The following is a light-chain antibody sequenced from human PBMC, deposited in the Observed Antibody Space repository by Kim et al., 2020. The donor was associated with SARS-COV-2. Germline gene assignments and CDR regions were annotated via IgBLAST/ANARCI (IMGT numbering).Light chain of an antibody. Sequence: GTVTLTCGLSSGSVSTDYYASWYQQTPGQAPRTLIYNTNTRSSGVPDRFSGSILGNKAALTITGAQADDESDYYCVLYLGSGSWVFGGGTQLTVL. CDR3: VLYLGSGSWV. CDR2: NTN. J-gene: IGLJ3*02. V-gene: IGLV8-61*01. CDR1: SGSVSTDYY.